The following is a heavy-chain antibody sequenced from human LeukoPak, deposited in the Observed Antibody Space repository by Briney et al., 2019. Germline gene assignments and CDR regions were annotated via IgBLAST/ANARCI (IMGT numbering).Heavy chain of an antibody. CDR3: ARISSSWLDY. Sequence: GGSLRLSCAASGFTFSDYYMSWIRQAPGKGLEWVSSISSSSSYIYYADSVQGRFTISRDNAKNSLYLQMNSLRAEDTAVYYCARISSSWLDYWGQGTLVTVSS. CDR2: ISSSSSYI. J-gene: IGHJ4*02. V-gene: IGHV3-11*06. CDR1: GFTFSDYY. D-gene: IGHD6-13*01.